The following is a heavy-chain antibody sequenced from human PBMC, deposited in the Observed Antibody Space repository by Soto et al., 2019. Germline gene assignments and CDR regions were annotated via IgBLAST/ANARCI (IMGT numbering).Heavy chain of an antibody. CDR1: GGSFSGYY. CDR3: AREGIVVVPAAMRYNWFDP. V-gene: IGHV4-34*01. D-gene: IGHD2-2*01. Sequence: SETLSLTCAVYGGSFSGYYWSWIRQPPGKGLEWIGEINHSGSTNYNPSLKSRVTISVDTSKNQFSLKLSSVTAADTAVYYCAREGIVVVPAAMRYNWFDPWGQGTLVTVSS. CDR2: INHSGST. J-gene: IGHJ5*02.